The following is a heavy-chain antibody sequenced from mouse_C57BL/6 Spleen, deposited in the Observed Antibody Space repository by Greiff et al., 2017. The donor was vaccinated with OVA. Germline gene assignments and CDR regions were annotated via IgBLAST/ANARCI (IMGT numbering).Heavy chain of an antibody. V-gene: IGHV5-6*01. CDR2: ISSGGSYT. CDR1: GFTFSSYG. CDR3: ARGYDYDGTFYAMDY. J-gene: IGHJ4*01. Sequence: EVQVVESGGDLVKPGGSLKLSCAASGFTFSSYGMSWVRQTPDKRLEWVATISSGGSYTYYPDSVKGRFTISRDNAKNTLYLQMSSLKSEDTAMYYCARGYDYDGTFYAMDYWGQGTSVTVSS. D-gene: IGHD2-4*01.